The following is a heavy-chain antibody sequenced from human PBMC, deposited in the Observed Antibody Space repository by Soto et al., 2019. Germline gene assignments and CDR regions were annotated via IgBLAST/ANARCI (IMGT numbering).Heavy chain of an antibody. CDR3: ARDQSDFNYLGDD. CDR2: ISGSGSNT. Sequence: GGSLRLSCAVSGFSLSNYAMSWVRQAPGKGLEWVSAISGSGSNTYYTDSVKGRFTISRDKSKTTLFLQMSSLRAEDTALYYCARDQSDFNYLGDDWGRGTLVTVSS. J-gene: IGHJ4*02. D-gene: IGHD3-16*01. CDR1: GFSLSNYA. V-gene: IGHV3-23*01.